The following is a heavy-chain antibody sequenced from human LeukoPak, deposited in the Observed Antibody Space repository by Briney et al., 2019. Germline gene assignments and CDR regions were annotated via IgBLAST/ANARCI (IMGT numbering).Heavy chain of an antibody. CDR2: INHSGST. D-gene: IGHD1-7*01. J-gene: IGHJ5*02. Sequence: PSETLSLTCAVYGGSFSGYYWSWIRQPPGKGLEWIGVINHSGSTNYNPSLKSRVTISVDTSKNQFSLKLSCVTAADTAVYYCARWGPIRRNWNYKGNWFERWGQGTLVTVCS. CDR3: ARWGPIRRNWNYKGNWFER. V-gene: IGHV4-34*01. CDR1: GGSFSGYY.